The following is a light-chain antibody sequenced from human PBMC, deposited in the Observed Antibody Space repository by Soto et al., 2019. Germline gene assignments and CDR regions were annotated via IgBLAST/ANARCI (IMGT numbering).Light chain of an antibody. V-gene: IGKV3-20*01. Sequence: DIVMTQSPLSLPVTPGEPASISCRSSQSLLHSNGKNYLDWYQQKPGQAPRLLIYGASSRATGIPDRFSGSGSGTDFTLTISRLEPEDFAVYYCQQYANSPRTFGQGTKVDIK. CDR1: QSLLHSNGKNY. J-gene: IGKJ1*01. CDR2: GAS. CDR3: QQYANSPRT.